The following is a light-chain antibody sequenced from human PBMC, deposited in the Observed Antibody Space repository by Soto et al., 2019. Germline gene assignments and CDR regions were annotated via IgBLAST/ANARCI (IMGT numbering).Light chain of an antibody. CDR3: KQYNNWPRAT. V-gene: IGKV3-15*01. Sequence: ETVMTQSPATLSVSPGERATLSCRASQTISSNFAWYQQKPGQAPRLLMFRTSTRATGIPARFSGSGSGTEFNITISRLQSEASAVYYCKQYNNWPRATFGGGTKVEIK. J-gene: IGKJ4*01. CDR2: RTS. CDR1: QTISSN.